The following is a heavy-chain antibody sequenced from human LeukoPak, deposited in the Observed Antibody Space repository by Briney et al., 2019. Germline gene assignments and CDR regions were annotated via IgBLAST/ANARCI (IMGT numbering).Heavy chain of an antibody. J-gene: IGHJ5*02. V-gene: IGHV4-34*01. CDR1: GGSFRGYY. CDR3: ASTDIVVVPAAIRGHNWFDP. Sequence: AEPLTLTCAVYGGSFRGYYWSWMRQPPGKALEWIGEINHSGSTNYNPSLKRRVTISVDPSKNQFSLKLSFATDADTAVYYCASTDIVVVPAAIRGHNWFDPWGQGTLVSVPS. D-gene: IGHD2-2*02. CDR2: INHSGST.